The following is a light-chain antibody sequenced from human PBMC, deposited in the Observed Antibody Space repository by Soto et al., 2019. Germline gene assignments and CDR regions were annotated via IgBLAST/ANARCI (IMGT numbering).Light chain of an antibody. CDR1: SSDVDTYKY. V-gene: IGLV2-14*01. J-gene: IGLJ2*01. CDR3: CSYAGSTTRVQ. Sequence: QSVLTQPASVSGSPGQSITISCTGTSSDVDTYKYVSWYQQHPGKAPKLMIYEVSYRPSGVSDCFSGSKSGNTASLTISGLQAEDEADYYCCSYAGSTTRVQFGGGTKLTVL. CDR2: EVS.